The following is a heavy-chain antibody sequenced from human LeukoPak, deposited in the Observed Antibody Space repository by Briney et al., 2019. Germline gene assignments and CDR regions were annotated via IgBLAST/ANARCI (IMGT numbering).Heavy chain of an antibody. J-gene: IGHJ4*02. V-gene: IGHV1-18*04. CDR3: ARGDGVLLWFGELLSPLFDY. CDR1: GYTFTGYY. Sequence: GASVKVSCKASGYTFTGYYMHWVRQAPGQGLEWMGWISAYNGNTNYAQKLQGRVTMTTDTSTSTAYMELRSLRSDDTAVCYCARGDGVLLWFGELLSPLFDYWGQGTLVTVSS. D-gene: IGHD3-10*01. CDR2: ISAYNGNT.